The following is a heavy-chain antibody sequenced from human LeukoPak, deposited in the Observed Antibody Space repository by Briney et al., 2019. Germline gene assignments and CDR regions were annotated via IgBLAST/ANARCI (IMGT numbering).Heavy chain of an antibody. Sequence: TGGSLRLSCAASGFTFSSYWMSWVRQAPGKGLEWVANIKQDGSEKYYVDSVKGRFTISRDNAKNSLYLQMNSLRAEDTAVYYCARDRARITMVRGVIVGEGYYYGMDVWGQGTTVTVSS. CDR3: ARDRARITMVRGVIVGEGYYYGMDV. CDR2: IKQDGSEK. V-gene: IGHV3-7*01. D-gene: IGHD3-10*01. J-gene: IGHJ6*02. CDR1: GFTFSSYW.